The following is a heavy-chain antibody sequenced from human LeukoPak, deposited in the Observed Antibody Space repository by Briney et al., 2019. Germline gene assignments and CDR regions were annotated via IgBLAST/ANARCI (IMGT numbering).Heavy chain of an antibody. Sequence: TIYAQKFQGRVTMTEDTSTDTAYMELSSLRSEDTAVYYCATKILIAQGIAAAGTRYFDLWGRGTLVTVSS. CDR2: T. V-gene: IGHV1-24*01. CDR3: ATKILIAQGIAAAGTRYFDL. J-gene: IGHJ2*01. D-gene: IGHD6-13*01.